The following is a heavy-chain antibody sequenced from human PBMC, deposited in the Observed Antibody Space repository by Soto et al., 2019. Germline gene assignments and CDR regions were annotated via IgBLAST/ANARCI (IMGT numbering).Heavy chain of an antibody. CDR3: ARVTYSSGWLVDY. V-gene: IGHV4-59*01. CDR1: GGSITNYY. D-gene: IGHD6-19*01. Sequence: SETLSLTCTVSGGSITNYYWSWIRQPPGKGLEWIGYIYYSGSTNYNPSLKSRVTISVDTSKNQFSLKLSSVTAADTAVYYCARVTYSSGWLVDYWGQGTLVTVSS. J-gene: IGHJ4*02. CDR2: IYYSGST.